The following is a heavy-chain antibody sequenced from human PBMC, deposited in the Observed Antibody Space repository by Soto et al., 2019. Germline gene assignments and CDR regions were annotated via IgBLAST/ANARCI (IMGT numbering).Heavy chain of an antibody. CDR1: GGTFSSYA. Sequence: SVKVSCKASGGTFSSYAISWVRQAPGQGLEWMGGIIPIFGTANYAQKFQGRVTITADESTSTAYMELSSLRSEDTAVYYCASPSYYYDSSGRYYFDYWGQGTLVTVSS. J-gene: IGHJ4*02. D-gene: IGHD3-22*01. CDR3: ASPSYYYDSSGRYYFDY. V-gene: IGHV1-69*13. CDR2: IIPIFGTA.